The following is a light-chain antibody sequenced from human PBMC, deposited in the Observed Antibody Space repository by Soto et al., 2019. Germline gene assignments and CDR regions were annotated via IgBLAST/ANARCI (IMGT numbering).Light chain of an antibody. CDR1: QSVSSN. CDR3: QQYHNWPPFT. Sequence: EIVMTQSPATLSVSPGERVTLSCRASQSVSSNLARYQQKPGQAPRLLIYGASTRATGIPARFSGSRSGTEFTLTISSLQSEDFAVYYCQQYHNWPPFTFGQGTKLEIK. CDR2: GAS. V-gene: IGKV3-15*01. J-gene: IGKJ2*01.